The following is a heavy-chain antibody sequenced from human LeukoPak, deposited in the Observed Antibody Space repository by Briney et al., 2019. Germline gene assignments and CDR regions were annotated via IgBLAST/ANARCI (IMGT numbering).Heavy chain of an antibody. J-gene: IGHJ5*02. D-gene: IGHD3-10*01. Sequence: VKPGGSLRLSCAASGFTFSSYSMNWVRQAPGKGLEWVSSISSSSSYIYYADSVKGRFTISRDNAKNSLYLQMNSLRAEDTAVYYCASLPNYYGSGGYYNTGVPNWFDPWGQGTLVTVSS. CDR3: ASLPNYYGSGGYYNTGVPNWFDP. CDR1: GFTFSSYS. V-gene: IGHV3-21*01. CDR2: ISSSSSYI.